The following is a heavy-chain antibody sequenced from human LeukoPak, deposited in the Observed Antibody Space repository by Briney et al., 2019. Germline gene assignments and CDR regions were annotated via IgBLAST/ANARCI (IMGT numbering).Heavy chain of an antibody. CDR3: AGDDSSIGALYFDY. J-gene: IGHJ4*02. D-gene: IGHD3-22*01. V-gene: IGHV3-30*03. Sequence: GGSLRLSCAASGFTFSSYGMHCVRQAPGKGLEWVAVISYDGSNKYYADSVKGRFTISRDNSKNTLYLQMNSLRAEDTAVYYCAGDDSSIGALYFDYWGQGTLVTVSS. CDR2: ISYDGSNK. CDR1: GFTFSSYG.